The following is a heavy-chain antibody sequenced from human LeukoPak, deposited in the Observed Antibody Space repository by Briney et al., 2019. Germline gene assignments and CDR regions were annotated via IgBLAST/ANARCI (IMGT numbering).Heavy chain of an antibody. J-gene: IGHJ4*02. D-gene: IGHD3/OR15-3a*01. V-gene: IGHV3-7*03. CDR1: GFTFGKYW. CDR2: IKLDGSEK. CDR3: ARDQYDTWSRRGNFDS. Sequence: GGSLRLSCVSSGFTFGKYWMSWVRQAPGKGLEWVANIKLDGSEKNYVDSVKGRFTISRDNTKNSLYLQMNSLRAEDTAVFYCARDQYDTWSRRGNFDSWGQGTLVIVSS.